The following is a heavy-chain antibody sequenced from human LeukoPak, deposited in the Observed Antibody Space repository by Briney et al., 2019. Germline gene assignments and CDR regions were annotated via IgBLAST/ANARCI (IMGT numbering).Heavy chain of an antibody. V-gene: IGHV3-48*03. CDR1: GFTFSNYE. Sequence: RPGGSLRLSCAASGFTFSNYEMNWVRQAPGKGLDWVSYITGSGSTIYYADSVRGRFTISRDNAKKSLYLQMNSLRAEDTAVYYCARGLTYYDILTGFHDRLDYFDYWGQGTLVTVSS. CDR3: ARGLTYYDILTGFHDRLDYFDY. CDR2: ITGSGSTI. J-gene: IGHJ4*02. D-gene: IGHD3-9*01.